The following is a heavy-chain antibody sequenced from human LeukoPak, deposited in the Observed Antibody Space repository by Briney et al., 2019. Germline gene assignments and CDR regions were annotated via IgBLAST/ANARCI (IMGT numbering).Heavy chain of an antibody. V-gene: IGHV1-18*01. CDR3: ARDTPSYGDAFDI. J-gene: IGHJ3*02. Sequence: ASVKVSCKASGYTFTSYGISWVRQAPGQGLEWMGWISAYNGNTNYAQKLQGRVTITADKSTSTAYMELSSLRAEDTAVYYCARDTPSYGDAFDIWGQGTMVTVSS. CDR1: GYTFTSYG. D-gene: IGHD1-26*01. CDR2: ISAYNGNT.